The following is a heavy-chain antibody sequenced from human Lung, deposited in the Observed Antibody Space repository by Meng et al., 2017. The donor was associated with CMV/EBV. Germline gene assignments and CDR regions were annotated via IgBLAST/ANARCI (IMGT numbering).Heavy chain of an antibody. CDR2: IHTSGST. Sequence: VESGGGLIQHGGALSLSCEDTCLTVRTNYMSWVRQPPGKGMEWVSVIHTSGSTFYAVSVKGRLTISRDHFKNTLYLQMKSLRSEDTAVYHCVRRSFERRDFDYWGQGTLVTVSS. V-gene: IGHV3-53*01. CDR3: VRRSFERRDFDY. J-gene: IGHJ4*02. CDR1: CLTVRTNY.